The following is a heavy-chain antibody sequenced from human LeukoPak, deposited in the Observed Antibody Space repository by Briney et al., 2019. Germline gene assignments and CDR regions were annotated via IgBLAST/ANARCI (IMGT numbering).Heavy chain of an antibody. CDR2: IRSKANNYAT. V-gene: IGHV3-73*01. CDR3: SSGLSVLRSNNTPVDY. D-gene: IGHD4-17*01. J-gene: IGHJ4*02. Sequence: GGSLRLSCAASGFTFSGSAMHWVRQASGEGLEGVGRIRSKANNYATAYAASVKGRFTISRDNSKNTAYLQMNSLKTGDTAVYFCSSGLSVLRSNNTPVDYWGQGTLVTVSS. CDR1: GFTFSGSA.